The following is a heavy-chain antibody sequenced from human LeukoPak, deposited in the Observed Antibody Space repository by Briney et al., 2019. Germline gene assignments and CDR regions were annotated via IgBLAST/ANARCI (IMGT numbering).Heavy chain of an antibody. V-gene: IGHV3-64*01. J-gene: IGHJ4*02. CDR1: GFTFSSYA. D-gene: IGHD2-15*01. CDR2: ISSNGGST. CDR3: ARDDGVGGPFDY. Sequence: GGSLRLSCAASGFTFSSYAMHWVRQAPGKGVEYVSAISSNGGSTYYANSVKGRFTISRDNSKNTLYLQMGSLRAEDMAVYYCARDDGVGGPFDYWGQGTLVTVSS.